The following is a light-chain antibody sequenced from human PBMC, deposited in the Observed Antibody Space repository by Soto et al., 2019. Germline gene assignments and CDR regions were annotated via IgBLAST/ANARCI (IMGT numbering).Light chain of an antibody. V-gene: IGKV3-20*01. CDR1: QGISSNF. CDR2: ATS. CDR3: QQYATSPPYT. J-gene: IGKJ2*01. Sequence: EIVLTQSPGTLSLSPGQGATLSCRASQGISSNFLAWYQQKPGQAPRLLIYATSTRATGIPDKFSGSGSGTDYTLTISSLEPEDFAVYYCQQYATSPPYTFGQGTKLEIK.